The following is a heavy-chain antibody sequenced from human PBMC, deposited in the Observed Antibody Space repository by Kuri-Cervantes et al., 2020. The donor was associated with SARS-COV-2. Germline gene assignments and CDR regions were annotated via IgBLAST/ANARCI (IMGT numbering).Heavy chain of an antibody. CDR3: ARGRNYYDSGGQSY. D-gene: IGHD3-22*01. V-gene: IGHV3-33*01. Sequence: GESLKISCAASGFTFSSYGMHRVRQAPGKGLEWVAVIWYDGSNKYYADSVKGRFTISRDNAKNSLYLQMNSLRAEDTAVYYCARGRNYYDSGGQSYWGQGTLVTVSS. CDR1: GFTFSSYG. J-gene: IGHJ4*02. CDR2: IWYDGSNK.